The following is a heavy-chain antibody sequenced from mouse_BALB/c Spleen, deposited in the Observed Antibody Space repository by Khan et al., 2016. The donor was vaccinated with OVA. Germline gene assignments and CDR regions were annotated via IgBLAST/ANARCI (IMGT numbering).Heavy chain of an antibody. Sequence: EVQGVESGGGLVKPGGSLKLSCAASGFTFSSYAMSWVRQTPEKRLEWVATISSGGSYTYYPDSVKGRFTISRDNAKNTLYLKMSILRSEDTAMYYCARHDYDAMDYWCKGTSVTVSS. V-gene: IGHV5-9-3*01. J-gene: IGHJ4*01. CDR3: ARHDYDAMDY. CDR1: GFTFSSYA. CDR2: ISSGGSYT.